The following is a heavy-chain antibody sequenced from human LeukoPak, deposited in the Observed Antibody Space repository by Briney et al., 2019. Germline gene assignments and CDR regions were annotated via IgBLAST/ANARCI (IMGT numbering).Heavy chain of an antibody. J-gene: IGHJ4*02. CDR2: ISYDGGDK. CDR3: ARSQTPIQL. V-gene: IGHV3-30*03. D-gene: IGHD5-18*01. Sequence: GGSLRLSCAASGFTFSNYGMHWVRQTPGKGLAWVAVISYDGGDKHYADSVKGRFTISRDNSKNTLYLQMNSLRAEDTAVYYCARSQTPIQLWGQGTLVTVSS. CDR1: GFTFSNYG.